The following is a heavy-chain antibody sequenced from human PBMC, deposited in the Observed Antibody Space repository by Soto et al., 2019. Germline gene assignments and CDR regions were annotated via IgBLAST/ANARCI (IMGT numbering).Heavy chain of an antibody. CDR3: ARAAAYFYHYYYAMDV. Sequence: QVQLVESGGGVVQPGKSLRLSCAASRFTFSSYAMDWVRQAPGKGLEWVAVTSHDGSEKYYGDSVKGRFTISRDNPKNTVYLQMNSLRPEDTAVYYCARAAAYFYHYYYAMDVWGQGTAVTVSS. V-gene: IGHV3-30-3*01. D-gene: IGHD6-13*01. CDR1: RFTFSSYA. J-gene: IGHJ6*02. CDR2: TSHDGSEK.